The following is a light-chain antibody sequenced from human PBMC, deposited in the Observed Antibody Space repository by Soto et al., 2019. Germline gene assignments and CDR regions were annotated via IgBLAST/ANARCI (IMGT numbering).Light chain of an antibody. CDR2: GAS. V-gene: IGKV3-11*01. Sequence: EIVLTQSPATLSLSPGERATLSCRGSQSVSSSLAWYQQKPGQAPRLLIYGASKRAPGIPVRFSASGSGTAFTLTISSLEPEDFAVYSCQHRTNWEYTFGQGTKLEIK. CDR3: QHRTNWEYT. CDR1: QSVSSS. J-gene: IGKJ2*01.